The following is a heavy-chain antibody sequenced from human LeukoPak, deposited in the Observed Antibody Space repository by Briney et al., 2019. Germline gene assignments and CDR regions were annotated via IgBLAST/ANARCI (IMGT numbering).Heavy chain of an antibody. CDR2: ISSSSSYI. CDR1: GFTFSSYS. D-gene: IGHD2-2*01. V-gene: IGHV3-21*01. Sequence: GGSLRLSCAASGFTFSSYSMNWVRQAPGKGLEWVSSISSSSSYIYYADSVKGRFTISRDNAKNSLYLQMNSLRAEDTAVCYCARDLRYCSSTSCPSYWGQGTLVTVSS. J-gene: IGHJ4*02. CDR3: ARDLRYCSSTSCPSY.